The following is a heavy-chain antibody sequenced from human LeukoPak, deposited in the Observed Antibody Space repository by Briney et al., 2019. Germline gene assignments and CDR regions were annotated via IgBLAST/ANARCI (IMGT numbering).Heavy chain of an antibody. V-gene: IGHV1-46*01. CDR2: INPSGGST. J-gene: IGHJ4*02. Sequence: EASVKVSCKASGYTFTGYYMHWVRQAPGQGLEWMGRINPSGGSTSYAQKFQGRVTMTRDTSTSTVYMELSSLRSEDTAVYYCAREMTTSGGIDYWGQGTLVTVSS. CDR1: GYTFTGYY. CDR3: AREMTTSGGIDY. D-gene: IGHD4-11*01.